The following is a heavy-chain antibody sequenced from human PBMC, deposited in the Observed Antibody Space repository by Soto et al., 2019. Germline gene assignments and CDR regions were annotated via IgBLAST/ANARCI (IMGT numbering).Heavy chain of an antibody. V-gene: IGHV3-30-3*01. CDR1: GFTFSSYA. D-gene: IGHD3-10*01. CDR3: ARDINDDADGSGSYYNAPYYYYYYGMDV. J-gene: IGHJ6*02. CDR2: ISYDGSNK. Sequence: GGSLRLSCVASGFTFSSYAMHWVRQAPGKGLEWVAVISYDGSNKEYADSVKGRFTISRDNSKNTLYLQMNSLRAEDTAVYYCARDINDDADGSGSYYNAPYYYYYYGMDVWGQGTTVTVAS.